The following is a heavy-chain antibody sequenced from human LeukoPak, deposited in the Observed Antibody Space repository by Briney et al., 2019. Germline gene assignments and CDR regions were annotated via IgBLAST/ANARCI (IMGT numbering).Heavy chain of an antibody. CDR1: GGSISSYY. Sequence: SETLSLTCTVSGGSISSYYWSWIRQPPGKGLEWIGYIYYSGSTNYNPSLKSRVTISVDTSKNQFSLKLSSVTAADTAVYYCATATRYSNYDYYYYMDVWGKGTTVTVSS. J-gene: IGHJ6*03. CDR2: IYYSGST. CDR3: ATATRYSNYDYYYYMDV. D-gene: IGHD4-11*01. V-gene: IGHV4-59*01.